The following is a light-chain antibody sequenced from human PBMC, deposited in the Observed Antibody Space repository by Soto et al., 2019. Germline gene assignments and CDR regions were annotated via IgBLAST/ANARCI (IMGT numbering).Light chain of an antibody. V-gene: IGLV2-14*01. Sequence: QSVLTQPASVSGSPGQSITIPCTGTSSDVGAHNFVSWYQQHPGKAPKLMIYEVSNRPSGVSDRFSGSKSGNTASLTISGLQAEDEADYYCNSYTNTAARVFGTGTKVTVL. J-gene: IGLJ1*01. CDR3: NSYTNTAARV. CDR2: EVS. CDR1: SSDVGAHNF.